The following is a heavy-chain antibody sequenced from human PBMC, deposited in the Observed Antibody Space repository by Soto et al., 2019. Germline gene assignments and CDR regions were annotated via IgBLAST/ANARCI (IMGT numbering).Heavy chain of an antibody. CDR2: IYYSRST. CDR3: ASGSGSYYSWFDP. V-gene: IGHV4-31*03. Sequence: QVQLQESGPGLVKPSQTLSLTCTVSGGSISSGGYYWSWIRQHPGKGLEWIGYIYYSRSTYYNPSLKSRDTISVDTSKTQFSLKLSSVTAADTAVYYCASGSGSYYSWFDPWGQGTLVTVSS. CDR1: GGSISSGGYY. J-gene: IGHJ5*02. D-gene: IGHD3-10*01.